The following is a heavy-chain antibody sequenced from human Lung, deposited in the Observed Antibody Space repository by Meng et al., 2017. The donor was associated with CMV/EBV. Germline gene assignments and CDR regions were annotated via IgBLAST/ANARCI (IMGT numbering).Heavy chain of an antibody. Sequence: VQLVYSGAEVKRPGASVKISCQASGYSFSGFYLNWARQAPGHGLEWLGRVNPISDDTHLAQKFEGRITVTRGATINTAFMELTRLRPDDTAVYYCAKSSDNGWSSWGPGTLVTVSS. J-gene: IGHJ4*01. CDR2: VNPISDDT. V-gene: IGHV1-2*06. CDR1: GYSFSGFY. CDR3: AKSSDNGWSS. D-gene: IGHD6-19*01.